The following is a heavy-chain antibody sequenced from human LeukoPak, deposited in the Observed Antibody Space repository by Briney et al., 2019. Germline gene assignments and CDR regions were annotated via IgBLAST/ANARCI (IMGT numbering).Heavy chain of an antibody. J-gene: IGHJ4*02. V-gene: IGHV4-30-4*01. Sequence: SQALSLTCTVSGGSISSGDYYWSWIRQPPGKGLEWIGCIYYSGSTYYNPSLKSRVTISVDTSKNQFSLKLSSVTAADTAVYYCACTPYYYDSSGYYYFDYWGQGTLVTVSS. D-gene: IGHD3-22*01. CDR2: IYYSGST. CDR1: GGSISSGDYY. CDR3: ACTPYYYDSSGYYYFDY.